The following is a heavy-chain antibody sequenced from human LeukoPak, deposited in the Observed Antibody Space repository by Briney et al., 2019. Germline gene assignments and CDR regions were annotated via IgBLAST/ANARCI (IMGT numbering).Heavy chain of an antibody. V-gene: IGHV3-9*01. CDR3: AKAQAAAGPEGFDY. CDR1: GFTFDDYA. CDR2: ISWNSGSI. D-gene: IGHD6-13*01. J-gene: IGHJ4*02. Sequence: GGSLRLSCAASGFTFDDYAMHWVRQAPGKGLKWVSGISWNSGSIGYADSVKGRFTISRDNAKNSLYLQMNSLRAEDTALYYCAKAQAAAGPEGFDYWGQGTLVTVSS.